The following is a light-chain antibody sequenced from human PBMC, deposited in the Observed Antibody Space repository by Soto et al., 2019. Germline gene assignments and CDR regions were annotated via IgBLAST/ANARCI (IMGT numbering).Light chain of an antibody. CDR2: EVS. CDR1: SSDVGGYNY. J-gene: IGLJ1*01. Sequence: QSVLTQPASVSGSPGQSITISCTGTSSDVGGYNYVSWYQQHPGKAPKLMIYEVSNRPSGVSNRFPGSNSGNTASLTISGLQAEDEADYYCSSYTSSSTLCVFGTGTKVTVL. V-gene: IGLV2-14*01. CDR3: SSYTSSSTLCV.